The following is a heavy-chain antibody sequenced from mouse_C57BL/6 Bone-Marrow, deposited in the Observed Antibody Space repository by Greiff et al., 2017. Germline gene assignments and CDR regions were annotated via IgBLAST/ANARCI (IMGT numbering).Heavy chain of an antibody. J-gene: IGHJ3*01. V-gene: IGHV1-19*01. Sequence: DVQLQESGPVLVKPGASVKMSCKASGYTFTDYYMNWVKQSHGKSLEWIGVINPYNGGTSYNQKFKGKATLTVDKSSSTAYMELNSLTSEDSAVYYCARGGGPLFAYWGQGCLGSVS. CDR1: GYTFTDYY. D-gene: IGHD3-3*01. CDR2: INPYNGGT. CDR3: ARGGGPLFAY.